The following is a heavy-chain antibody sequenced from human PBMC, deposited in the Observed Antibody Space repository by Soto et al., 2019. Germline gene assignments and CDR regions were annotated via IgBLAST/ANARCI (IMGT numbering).Heavy chain of an antibody. CDR1: GYSFTSYW. CDR2: IYPGDSDT. V-gene: IGHV5-51*01. J-gene: IGHJ6*02. Sequence: PGESLKISCKGSGYSFTSYWIGWVRQMPGKGLEWMGIIYPGDSDTRYSPSFQGQVTISADKSISTAYLQWSSLKASDTAMCYCARLYYDSSGYYYDDYYYGMDVWGQGTTVTAP. CDR3: ARLYYDSSGYYYDDYYYGMDV. D-gene: IGHD3-22*01.